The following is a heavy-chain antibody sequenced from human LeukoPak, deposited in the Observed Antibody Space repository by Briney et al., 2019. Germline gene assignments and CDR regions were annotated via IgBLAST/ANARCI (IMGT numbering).Heavy chain of an antibody. CDR2: IYYSGST. D-gene: IGHD3-3*01. CDR1: GGSISGSSYY. V-gene: IGHV4-39*01. CDR3: ARRKEWFPFDY. Sequence: PSETLSLTCTVSGGSISGSSYYWGWIRQPPGKGLEWIGSIYYSGSTYYNPSLKSRVTISVDTSKNQFSLKLSSVTAADTAVYYCARRKEWFPFDYWGQGTLVTVSS. J-gene: IGHJ4*02.